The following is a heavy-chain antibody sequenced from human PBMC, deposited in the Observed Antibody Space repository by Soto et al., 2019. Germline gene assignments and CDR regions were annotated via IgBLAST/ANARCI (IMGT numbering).Heavy chain of an antibody. D-gene: IGHD3-22*01. Sequence: SGPTLVNPTETLTLTCTVSGFSLSNARMGVSWIRQPPGKALEWLAHIFSNDEKSYSTSLKSRLTISKDTSKSQVVLTMTNMDPVDTATYYCARDYYYDSSGYQDYWGQGTLVTVSS. J-gene: IGHJ4*02. V-gene: IGHV2-26*01. CDR1: GFSLSNARMG. CDR2: IFSNDEK. CDR3: ARDYYYDSSGYQDY.